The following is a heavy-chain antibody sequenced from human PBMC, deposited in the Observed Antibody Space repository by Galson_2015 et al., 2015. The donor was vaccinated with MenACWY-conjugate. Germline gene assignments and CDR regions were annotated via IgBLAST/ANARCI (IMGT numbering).Heavy chain of an antibody. V-gene: IGHV3-74*01. D-gene: IGHD1-14*01. Sequence: SLRLSCAASGFTFNQDWMHWVRQAPGKGLVWVSRISPDGSVTNYADPVKGRFTLSRDNAKNTLYLQMNSLRGDDTAVYYCARDNPPTNSYYGMDVWGQGTTVTVSS. CDR2: ISPDGSVT. CDR1: GFTFNQDW. CDR3: ARDNPPTNSYYGMDV. J-gene: IGHJ6*02.